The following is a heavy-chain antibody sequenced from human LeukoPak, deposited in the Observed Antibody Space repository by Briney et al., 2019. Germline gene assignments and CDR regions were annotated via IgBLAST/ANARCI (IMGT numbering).Heavy chain of an antibody. CDR2: ISGYNDNT. CDR3: ARDGVAVAELLDY. D-gene: IGHD6-19*01. CDR1: GYTFSTYG. J-gene: IGHJ4*02. V-gene: IGHV1-18*01. Sequence: GASVKVSCKASGYTFSTYGISWVRQAPGQGLEWMGWISGYNDNTNSAQKFQGRVTMTTDTSTRTAYMEPRSLRSDDTAVYYCARDGVAVAELLDYWGQGTLVTVSS.